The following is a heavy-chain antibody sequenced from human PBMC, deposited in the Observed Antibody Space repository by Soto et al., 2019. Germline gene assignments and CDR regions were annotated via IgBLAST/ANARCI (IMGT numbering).Heavy chain of an antibody. V-gene: IGHV4-59*11. J-gene: IGHJ4*02. Sequence: SETLSLTSNVSGGSMTSHYWSWIRQPPGKGLEWIGYIYFIGSTIYNPSLKSRVTISLDMSKNQFSLKLSSVTAADTAVYYCARDRDYFDSSGLLYWSQGTLVTVSS. CDR3: ARDRDYFDSSGLLY. D-gene: IGHD3-22*01. CDR2: IYFIGST. CDR1: GGSMTSHY.